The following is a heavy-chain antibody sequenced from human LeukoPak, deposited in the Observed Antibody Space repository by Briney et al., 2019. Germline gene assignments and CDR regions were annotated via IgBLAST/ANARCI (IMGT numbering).Heavy chain of an antibody. CDR3: ARASYYDILTGYYDGADY. CDR1: GYSFTSYW. V-gene: IGHV5-51*01. CDR2: TYPGDSDT. J-gene: IGHJ4*02. Sequence: GESLKISCKGSGYSFTSYWIGWVRQMPGKGLEWMGITYPGDSDTRYSPSFQGQVTISADKSISTTYLQWSSLKASDTAMYYCARASYYDILTGYYDGADYWGQGTLVTVS. D-gene: IGHD3-9*01.